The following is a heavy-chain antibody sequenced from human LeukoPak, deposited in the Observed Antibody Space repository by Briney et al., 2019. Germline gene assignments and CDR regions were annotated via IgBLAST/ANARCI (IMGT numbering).Heavy chain of an antibody. CDR2: IHPNSGGT. CDR1: GYTFTGYY. J-gene: IGHJ4*02. D-gene: IGHD1-26*01. CDR3: ARDLGGSHFDY. Sequence: ASVKVSCKASGYTFTGYYMHWVRQAPGQGLEWMGWIHPNSGGTNYAQKLQGRVTMTTDTSTSTAYMELRSLRSDDTAVYYCARDLGGSHFDYWGQGTLVTVSS. V-gene: IGHV1-2*02.